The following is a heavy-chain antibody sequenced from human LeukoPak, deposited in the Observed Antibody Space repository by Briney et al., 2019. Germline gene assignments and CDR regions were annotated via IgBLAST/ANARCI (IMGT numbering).Heavy chain of an antibody. CDR2: IYSDGNR. CDR1: EFVFTTNY. V-gene: IGHV3-53*01. J-gene: IGHJ4*02. D-gene: IGHD3-22*01. Sequence: GGSLRLSCAASEFVFTTNYLSWVRQAPGKGLEWVSIIYSDGNRYYADSVKGRFTISRDYSTNTLYLQMNSLRIEDTAMYYCARDGGYVVYWGQGTLVTVSS. CDR3: ARDGGYVVY.